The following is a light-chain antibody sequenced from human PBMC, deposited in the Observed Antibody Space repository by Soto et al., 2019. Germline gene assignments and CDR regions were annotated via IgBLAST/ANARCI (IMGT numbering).Light chain of an antibody. J-gene: IGLJ3*02. CDR1: SGHSSYA. CDR2: INSDGSH. Sequence: QAVVTQSPSASASLGASVRLTCTLSSGHSSYAIAWHQQQPEKDPRYLMKINSDGSHRKGDGIPDRFSGSSSGAERYLTISSLQSEDEADYYCQTWGTGPWVFGGGTKLTVL. V-gene: IGLV4-69*01. CDR3: QTWGTGPWV.